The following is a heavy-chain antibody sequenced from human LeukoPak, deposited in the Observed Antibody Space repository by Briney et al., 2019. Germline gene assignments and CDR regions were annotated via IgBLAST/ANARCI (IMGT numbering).Heavy chain of an antibody. D-gene: IGHD3-22*01. CDR3: ARGLGFSSGYYYFDY. V-gene: IGHV1-69*13. J-gene: IGHJ4*02. CDR1: GGTFSSYA. CDR2: IIPIFSTA. Sequence: SVKVSCKASGGTFSSYAISWVRQAPGQGLEWMGGIIPIFSTANYAQKFQGRVTITADESTSTAYMELSSLRSEDTAVYYCARGLGFSSGYYYFDYWGQGTLVTVSS.